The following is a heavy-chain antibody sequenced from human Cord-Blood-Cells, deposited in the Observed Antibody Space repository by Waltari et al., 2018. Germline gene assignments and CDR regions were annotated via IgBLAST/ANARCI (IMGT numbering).Heavy chain of an antibody. CDR3: ARDLNSPATGSHFDY. J-gene: IGHJ4*02. Sequence: QVQLVQSGAEVKKPGASVKVSCKASGYTFTSSAMHWLRQAPGQRREWMGWINAGNGNTKYSQKFQGRGTITRDTSASTAYMELSSLRSEDTAVYYCARDLNSPATGSHFDYWGQGTLVTVSS. CDR1: GYTFTSSA. CDR2: INAGNGNT. D-gene: IGHD1-26*01. V-gene: IGHV1-3*01.